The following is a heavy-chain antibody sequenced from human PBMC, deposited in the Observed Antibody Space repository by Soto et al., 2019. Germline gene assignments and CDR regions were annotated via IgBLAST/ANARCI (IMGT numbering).Heavy chain of an antibody. Sequence: SETLSLTCTVSGDSVNNNDFYWAWIRQPPGKGLEWVVTIFYSGTTYHNPSPKGRVTASVDRSENQFSLKLTSVTASDTAVYYCARLDFRSGYYGGRFDPWGQGTLVTVSS. CDR2: IFYSGTT. CDR3: ARLDFRSGYYGGRFDP. J-gene: IGHJ5*02. CDR1: GDSVNNNDFY. D-gene: IGHD3-3*01. V-gene: IGHV4-39*01.